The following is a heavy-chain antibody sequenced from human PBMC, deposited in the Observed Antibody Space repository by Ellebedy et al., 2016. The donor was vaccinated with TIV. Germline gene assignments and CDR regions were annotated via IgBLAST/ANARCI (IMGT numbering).Heavy chain of an antibody. V-gene: IGHV3-21*04. J-gene: IGHJ5*02. CDR2: ISSSSSYK. Sequence: GESLKISCAASGFSLNVNYMSWVRQAPGKGLEWVSAISSSSSYKYYANSVKGRFTISRDNAENALYLKMNSLRTEDTAIYYCATLGLVGALGDWFDPWGQGTLVTVSS. CDR3: ATLGLVGALGDWFDP. CDR1: GFSLNVNY. D-gene: IGHD1-26*01.